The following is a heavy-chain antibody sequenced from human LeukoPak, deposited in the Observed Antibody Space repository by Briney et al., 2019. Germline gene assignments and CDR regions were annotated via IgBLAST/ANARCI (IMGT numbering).Heavy chain of an antibody. CDR3: VKALGYCSGGSCLAFDI. D-gene: IGHD2-15*01. CDR1: GFTFSGYA. Sequence: GGSLRLSCATSGFTFSGYAMHWVRQAPGKGLEYVSAISSNGGSTYYADSVKGRFTISRDNSKNTLYLQMSSLRTEDTAVYYCVKALGYCSGGSCLAFDIWGQGTMVTVSS. CDR2: ISSNGGST. V-gene: IGHV3-64D*06. J-gene: IGHJ3*02.